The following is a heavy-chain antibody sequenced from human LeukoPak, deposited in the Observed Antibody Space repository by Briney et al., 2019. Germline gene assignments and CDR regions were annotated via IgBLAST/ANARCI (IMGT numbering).Heavy chain of an antibody. J-gene: IGHJ4*02. D-gene: IGHD5-18*01. Sequence: PGGSLRLSCAASEFSVGSNYMTWVRQAPGKWLEWVSLIYSGGSTYYADSVKGRFTISRDNSKNTLYLQMNSLRAEDTAVYYCARDVPGYSYFFWNWGQGTLVTVSS. CDR2: IYSGGST. CDR1: EFSVGSNY. V-gene: IGHV3-53*05. CDR3: ARDVPGYSYFFWN.